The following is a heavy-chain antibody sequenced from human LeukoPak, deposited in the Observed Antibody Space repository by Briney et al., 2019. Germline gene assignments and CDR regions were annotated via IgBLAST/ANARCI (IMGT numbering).Heavy chain of an antibody. Sequence: PGGSLKLSCAASGFTFSGSAMHWVRQASGKGLEWVGRVRSRANSYATTYAASVKGRFSISRDDSKNTAFLEMNSLKTEDTAVYYCTTHYYDSSGYHYGAFDYWAREPWSPSPQ. V-gene: IGHV3-73*01. CDR1: GFTFSGSA. J-gene: IGHJ4*02. D-gene: IGHD3-22*01. CDR2: VRSRANSYAT. CDR3: TTHYYDSSGYHYGAFDY.